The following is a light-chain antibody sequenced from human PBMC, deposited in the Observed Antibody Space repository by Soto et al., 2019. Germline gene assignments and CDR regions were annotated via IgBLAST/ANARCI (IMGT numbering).Light chain of an antibody. Sequence: DIQMTQSPSSLSASVGDRVTITCQASQDISNYLNWYQQKPGKAPKLLIYDASNLETGVPSRFSGSGSGTDFTFTISSLQPEGIATYYCQQYDNLPFFGGGTKVEIK. CDR2: DAS. V-gene: IGKV1-33*01. CDR1: QDISNY. CDR3: QQYDNLPF. J-gene: IGKJ4*01.